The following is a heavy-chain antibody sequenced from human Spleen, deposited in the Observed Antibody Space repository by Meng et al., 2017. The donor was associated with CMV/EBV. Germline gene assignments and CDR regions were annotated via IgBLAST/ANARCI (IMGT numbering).Heavy chain of an antibody. CDR2: INHSEST. CDR3: ARCRYSSGYYYYSPDYFDY. D-gene: IGHD3-22*01. V-gene: IGHV4-34*01. J-gene: IGHJ4*02. CDR1: GGSFSGYY. Sequence: QGTLLHLRAVMLSHSEPLSLTCGGYGGSFSGYYWSWIRQPPGKGLEWIGEINHSESTNYNPSLKSRVTISVDTSKNQFSLKLSSVTAADTAVYYCARCRYSSGYYYYSPDYFDYWGQGTLVTVSS.